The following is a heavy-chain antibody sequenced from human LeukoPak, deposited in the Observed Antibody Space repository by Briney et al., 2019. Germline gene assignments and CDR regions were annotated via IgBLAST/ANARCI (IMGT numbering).Heavy chain of an antibody. CDR2: IIPIFGTA. D-gene: IGHD3-22*01. CDR3: ARSSYYYDSSGYYQTTFDY. V-gene: IGHV1-69*13. CDR1: GGTFSSYA. Sequence: SVKVSCKASGGTFSSYAISWVRQAPGQGLEWMGGIIPIFGTANYARKFQGRVTITADESTSTAYMELSSLRSEDTAVYYCARSSYYYDSSGYYQTTFDYWGQGTLVTVSS. J-gene: IGHJ4*02.